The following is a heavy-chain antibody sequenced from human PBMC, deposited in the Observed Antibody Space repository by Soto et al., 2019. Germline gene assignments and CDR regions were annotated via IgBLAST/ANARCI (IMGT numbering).Heavy chain of an antibody. V-gene: IGHV1-69*12. CDR3: ASGYSSSWYDYFDY. D-gene: IGHD6-13*01. CDR2: IIPIFGTA. CDR1: GGTFSSYA. J-gene: IGHJ4*02. Sequence: QVQLVQSGAEVKKPGSSVKVSCKASGGTFSSYAISWVRQAPGQGLEWMGGIIPIFGTANYAQKFEGRVTITAHESTSTAYMELSSLRSEDTAVYYCASGYSSSWYDYFDYWGQGTLVTVSS.